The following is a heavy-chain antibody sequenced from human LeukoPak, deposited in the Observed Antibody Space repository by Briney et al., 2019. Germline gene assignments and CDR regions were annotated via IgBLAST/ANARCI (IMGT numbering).Heavy chain of an antibody. CDR2: IYYSGSA. CDR3: ARDDALRGASDY. Sequence: SETLSLTCTVSGGSIRRYYWSWIRQPPGKGLEWLGDIYYSGSANYNPSLKSRVTISIDTSKNQFSLKLSSVIAADTAVYYCARDDALRGASDYWGQGTLSPSPQ. J-gene: IGHJ4*02. V-gene: IGHV4-59*01. D-gene: IGHD3-10*01. CDR1: GGSIRRYY.